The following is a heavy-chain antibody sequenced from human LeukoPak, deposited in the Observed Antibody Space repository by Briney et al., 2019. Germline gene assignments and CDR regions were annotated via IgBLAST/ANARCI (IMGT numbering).Heavy chain of an antibody. Sequence: SSETLSLTCAVYGGSFSAYYWSWIRQPPGKGLEWIGEINHSGSTNYNPSLKSRVAISVDTSRNQFSLRLSSVTAADTAVYYCARGQRITMTDWGQGTLVTVSS. CDR3: ARGQRITMTD. D-gene: IGHD3-22*01. V-gene: IGHV4-34*01. J-gene: IGHJ4*02. CDR2: INHSGST. CDR1: GGSFSAYY.